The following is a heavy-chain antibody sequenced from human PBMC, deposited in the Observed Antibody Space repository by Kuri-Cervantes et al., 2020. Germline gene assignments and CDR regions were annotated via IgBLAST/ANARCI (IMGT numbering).Heavy chain of an antibody. CDR2: ITSSGSTI. D-gene: IGHD4-17*01. CDR1: GFTFNSYA. Sequence: GGSLRLSCAASGFTFNSYAMTWVRQGPGKGLEWVSGITSSGSTIYYADSVKGRFTISRDNAKNSLYLQMNSLRAEDTAVYYCARDQDPVYGDYDAITLGAFDIWGQGTMVTVSS. CDR3: ARDQDPVYGDYDAITLGAFDI. J-gene: IGHJ3*02. V-gene: IGHV3-48*03.